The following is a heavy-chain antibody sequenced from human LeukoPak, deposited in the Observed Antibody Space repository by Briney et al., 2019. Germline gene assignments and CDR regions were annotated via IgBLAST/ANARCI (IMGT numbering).Heavy chain of an antibody. CDR3: EASWHY. CDR1: GFTFSSYA. CDR2: ISGSGDST. Sequence: PGGSLRLSCAASGFTFSSYAMSWVRQAPGKGLEWVSAISGSGDSTYSTDSVKGRFTISRDNSKDTLFLQMNSLKIEDTAIYYCEASWHYWGQGTLVTVSS. V-gene: IGHV3-23*01. J-gene: IGHJ4*02. D-gene: IGHD1-26*01.